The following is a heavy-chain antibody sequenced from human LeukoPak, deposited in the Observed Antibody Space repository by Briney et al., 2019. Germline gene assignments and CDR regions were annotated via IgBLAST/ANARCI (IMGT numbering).Heavy chain of an antibody. CDR2: IYPGDSDT. CDR1: GYSFTSYW. J-gene: IGHJ4*02. CDR3: VSHTGYSSSWYWFDY. D-gene: IGHD6-13*01. V-gene: IGHV5-51*01. Sequence: GESLKISCKGSGYSFTSYWIGWVRQMPGKGLEWMGIIYPGDSDTRYSPSFQGQVTISADKSISTAYLQWSSLKASDTAMYYCVSHTGYSSSWYWFDYWGQGTLVTVSS.